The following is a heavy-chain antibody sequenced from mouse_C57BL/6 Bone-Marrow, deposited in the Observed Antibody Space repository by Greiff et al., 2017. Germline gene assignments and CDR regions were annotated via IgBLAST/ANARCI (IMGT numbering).Heavy chain of an antibody. J-gene: IGHJ4*01. Sequence: VQLQQSGPELVKPGASVQISCKASGYTFTDYYMNWVKQSHGKSLEWIGDINPNNGGTSYNQKFKGKATLTVDKSSSTAYMELRSLTSEDSAVYYCARCYYGSSSYYAMDYWGQGTSVTVSS. CDR3: ARCYYGSSSYYAMDY. D-gene: IGHD1-1*01. CDR2: INPNNGGT. CDR1: GYTFTDYY. V-gene: IGHV1-26*01.